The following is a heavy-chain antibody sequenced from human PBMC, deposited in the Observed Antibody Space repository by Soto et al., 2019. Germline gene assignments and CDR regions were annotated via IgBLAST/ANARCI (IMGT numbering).Heavy chain of an antibody. CDR1: GGSSSGHS. Sequence: QVQLQQWGAGLLKPSETLSLTCAVYGGSSSGHSWTWIRQSPGKGLEWIGDINHSGRVNYSPSLKGRVTISLDTSKNQFSLTLSAVTAADTAMYYCSTRAYDTNGYYRFDPWGQGTLVTVSS. V-gene: IGHV4-34*01. CDR2: INHSGRV. D-gene: IGHD3-22*01. J-gene: IGHJ5*01. CDR3: STRAYDTNGYYRFDP.